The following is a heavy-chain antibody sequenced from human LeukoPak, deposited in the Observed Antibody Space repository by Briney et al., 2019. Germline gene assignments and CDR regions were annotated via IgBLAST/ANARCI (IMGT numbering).Heavy chain of an antibody. D-gene: IGHD3-10*01. Sequence: ASVKVSCKASGGTFSSYAISWVRQAPGQGLEGMGGIIPIFGTANYAQKFQGRVTIAADESTSTAYMELSSLRSEDTAVYYCARVHYYGSGSYVTAFYYYMDVWGKGTTVTVSS. V-gene: IGHV1-69*13. CDR1: GGTFSSYA. CDR2: IIPIFGTA. J-gene: IGHJ6*03. CDR3: ARVHYYGSGSYVTAFYYYMDV.